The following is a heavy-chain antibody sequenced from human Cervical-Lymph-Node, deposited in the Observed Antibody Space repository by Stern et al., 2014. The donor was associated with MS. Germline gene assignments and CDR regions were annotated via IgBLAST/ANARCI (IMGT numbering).Heavy chain of an antibody. Sequence: VQLVESGAEVKKPGASVKVSCKASGYTFTSSAMHWVRQAPGQRLEWIGWIHAGTGTTNYSQKFPGRLTITRDPSAIPAYMELSSLRSEDTAVYYCARWWAGGVDAWGQGTLVTVSS. CDR2: IHAGTGTT. CDR1: GYTFTSSA. J-gene: IGHJ5*02. V-gene: IGHV1-3*01. CDR3: ARWWAGGVDA. D-gene: IGHD2-15*01.